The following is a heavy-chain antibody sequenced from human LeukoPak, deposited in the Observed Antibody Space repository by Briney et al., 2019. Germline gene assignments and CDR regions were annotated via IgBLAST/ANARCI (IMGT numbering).Heavy chain of an antibody. V-gene: IGHV5-51*01. CDR3: ARQPVRYSSSWANWFDP. Sequence: GESLKISCKGSGYSFTSYWIGWVRQMPGKGLEWMGIIYPGDSDTRYSPSFQGQVTISADKSISTAYLQWSRLKASDTAMYYCARQPVRYSSSWANWFDPWGQGTLVTVSS. CDR1: GYSFTSYW. J-gene: IGHJ5*02. CDR2: IYPGDSDT. D-gene: IGHD6-13*01.